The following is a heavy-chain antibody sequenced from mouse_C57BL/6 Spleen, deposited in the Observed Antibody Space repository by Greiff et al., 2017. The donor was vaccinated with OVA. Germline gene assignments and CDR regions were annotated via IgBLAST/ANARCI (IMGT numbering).Heavy chain of an antibody. CDR1: GYAFTNYL. CDR2: INPGSGGT. CDR3: ARTYGSSYAFAY. J-gene: IGHJ3*01. V-gene: IGHV1-54*01. Sequence: QVQLQQSGAELVRPGTSVKVSCKASGYAFTNYLIEWVQQRPGQGLEWIGVINPGSGGTYYHEKFKGKATLTADKTSSTAYMQLSSLTSEDSAVYFCARTYGSSYAFAYWGQGTLVTVSA. D-gene: IGHD1-1*01.